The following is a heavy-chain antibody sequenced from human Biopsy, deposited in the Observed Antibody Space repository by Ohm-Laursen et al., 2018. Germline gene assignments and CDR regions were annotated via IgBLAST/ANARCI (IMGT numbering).Heavy chain of an antibody. CDR2: ISHTGYT. CDR3: ARGSNECDGLYFPH. V-gene: IGHV4-59*11. Sequence: TLSLTCTVSGGSFTGHYWTWIRQPPGKGLEWIGHISHTGYTSYKSSLKSRVTISLDTSRKHFSLRLTSLAAADTAVYYCARGSNECDGLYFPHWGQGTLVTVSS. J-gene: IGHJ1*01. CDR1: GGSFTGHY. D-gene: IGHD5-24*01.